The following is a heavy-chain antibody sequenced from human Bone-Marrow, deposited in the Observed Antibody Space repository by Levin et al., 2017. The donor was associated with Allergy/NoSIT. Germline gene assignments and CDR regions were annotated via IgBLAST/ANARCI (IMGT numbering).Heavy chain of an antibody. CDR1: GGSFPSYY. CDR3: ARQNGFEAFDL. J-gene: IGHJ3*01. CDR2: IFSSGTT. V-gene: IGHV4-59*08. D-gene: IGHD5-24*01. Sequence: SQTLSLTCTVSGGSFPSYYWSWIRQPPGKGLEWIGYIFSSGTTNYNPSLKSRVTISIDTSKTQFSLTLNSVTAADTAVYYCARQNGFEAFDLWGRGTLVTVSS.